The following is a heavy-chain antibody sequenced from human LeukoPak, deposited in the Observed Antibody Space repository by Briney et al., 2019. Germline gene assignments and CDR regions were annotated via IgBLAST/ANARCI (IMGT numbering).Heavy chain of an antibody. Sequence: PGGSLRLSCAASGFTFSDYYMSWIRQAPGKGLEWVSYISRSVSTIYYADSVQGRFTISRDNAKNSLYLQMSSLRAEDTAVYYCARTALSITPDAFDIWGQGTMVTVPS. CDR3: ARTALSITPDAFDI. CDR2: ISRSVSTI. J-gene: IGHJ3*02. CDR1: GFTFSDYY. D-gene: IGHD3-10*01. V-gene: IGHV3-11*01.